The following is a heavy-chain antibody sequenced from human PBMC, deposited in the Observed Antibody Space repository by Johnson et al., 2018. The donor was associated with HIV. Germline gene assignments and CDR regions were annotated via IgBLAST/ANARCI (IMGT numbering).Heavy chain of an antibody. J-gene: IGHJ3*02. V-gene: IGHV3-30*04. CDR2: ISYDGSNK. D-gene: IGHD1-26*01. Sequence: VQLVESGGGVVQPGRSLRLSCAASGFTLSSYTIHWVRQAPGKGLEWVAVISYDGSNKKYADSVKGRFTISRDNSKNTLYLQMNSLRAADTAVYYCARDLSGNYGDAFDIWGQGTMVTVSS. CDR3: ARDLSGNYGDAFDI. CDR1: GFTLSSYT.